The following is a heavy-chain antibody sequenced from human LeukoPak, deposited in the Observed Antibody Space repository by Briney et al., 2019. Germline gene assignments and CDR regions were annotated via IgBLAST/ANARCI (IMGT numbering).Heavy chain of an antibody. CDR2: IYHNGST. CDR3: ARATSGWSGPPFDY. J-gene: IGHJ4*02. V-gene: IGHV4-59*01. Sequence: AETLSLTCTVSVDPMRRYYWSWIPLPPGKGLEGLSYIYHNGSTDYNPSLKSRVTISVDTSKSQFSLKLSSVTAADTAVYYCARATSGWSGPPFDYWGQGTLVTVSS. CDR1: VDPMRRYY. D-gene: IGHD6-19*01.